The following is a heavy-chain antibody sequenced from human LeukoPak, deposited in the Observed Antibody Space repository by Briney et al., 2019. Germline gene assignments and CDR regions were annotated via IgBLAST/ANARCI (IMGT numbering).Heavy chain of an antibody. J-gene: IGHJ4*02. CDR1: GFTFSSYS. D-gene: IGHD2-2*01. Sequence: PGGSLRLSCAASGFTFSSYSMNWVRQAPGKGLEWVSSISSSSSYIYYADSVKGRFTISRDNAKNSLYLQMNSLRAEDTAVYYCARDLCSTTSCLDYWGQGTLVTVSS. CDR3: ARDLCSTTSCLDY. CDR2: ISSSSSYI. V-gene: IGHV3-21*01.